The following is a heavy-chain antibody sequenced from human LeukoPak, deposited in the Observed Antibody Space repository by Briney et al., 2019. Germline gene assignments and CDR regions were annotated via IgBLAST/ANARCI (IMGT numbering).Heavy chain of an antibody. CDR2: IYYSGST. D-gene: IGHD3-16*01. CDR1: GFTFSSYA. J-gene: IGHJ4*02. CDR3: ARSRGKYYFDY. V-gene: IGHV4-31*02. Sequence: LRLSCAASGFTFSSYAMSWIRQHPGKGLEWIGYIYYSGSTYYNPSLKSRVTISVDTSKNQFSLKLSSVTAADTAVYYCARSRGKYYFDYWGQGTLVTVSS.